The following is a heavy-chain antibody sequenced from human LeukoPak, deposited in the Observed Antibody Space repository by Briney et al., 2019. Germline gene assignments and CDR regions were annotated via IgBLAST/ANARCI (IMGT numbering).Heavy chain of an antibody. CDR2: ISYDGSNK. Sequence: GGSLRLSCAASGFTFSSYAMHWVRQAPGKGLEWVAVISYDGSNKYYADSVKGRFTISRDNSKNSLYLQMNSLRAEDTAVYYCARVGLRFLEWLLSAFDYWGQGTLVTVSS. V-gene: IGHV3-30*04. J-gene: IGHJ4*02. CDR3: ARVGLRFLEWLLSAFDY. CDR1: GFTFSSYA. D-gene: IGHD3-3*01.